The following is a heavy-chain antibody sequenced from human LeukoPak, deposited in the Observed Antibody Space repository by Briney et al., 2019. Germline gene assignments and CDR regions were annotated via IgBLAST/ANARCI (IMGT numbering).Heavy chain of an antibody. D-gene: IGHD3-16*01. CDR2: IYYSGST. CDR3: ARGLGLDAFDI. Sequence: PSEPLSLTCTVSGGSISSYYWSWIRQPPGKGLEWIGYIYYSGSTNYNPSLKSRVTISVDTSKDQFSLKLSSVTAADTAVYYCARGLGLDAFDIWGQGTMVTVSS. J-gene: IGHJ3*02. V-gene: IGHV4-59*01. CDR1: GGSISSYY.